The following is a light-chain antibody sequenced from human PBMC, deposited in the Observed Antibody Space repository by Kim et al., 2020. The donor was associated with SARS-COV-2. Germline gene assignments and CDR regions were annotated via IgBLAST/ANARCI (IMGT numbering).Light chain of an antibody. Sequence: EIVLTQSPATLSLSPGERATLSCRASQSVSSYLAWYQQKPGQAPRLLIYDASNRATGIPARFSGSGSGTDFTLTISSLEPEDFAVYYCRQRSNWSFGQGTRLEIK. V-gene: IGKV3-11*01. CDR3: RQRSNWS. CDR1: QSVSSY. J-gene: IGKJ5*01. CDR2: DAS.